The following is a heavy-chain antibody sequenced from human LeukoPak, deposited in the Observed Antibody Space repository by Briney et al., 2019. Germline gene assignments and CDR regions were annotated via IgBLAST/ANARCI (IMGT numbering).Heavy chain of an antibody. D-gene: IGHD3-22*01. Sequence: SGTLSLTCAVSGGSISSSNWWSWVRQPPGKGLEWIGEIYHSGSTNYNPSLKSRVTMSVDKSKNRFSLKLSSVTAADTAVYYCARDQYYYDSSGRKFDAFDIWGQGTMVTVSS. CDR1: GGSISSSNW. V-gene: IGHV4-4*02. CDR2: IYHSGST. CDR3: ARDQYYYDSSGRKFDAFDI. J-gene: IGHJ3*02.